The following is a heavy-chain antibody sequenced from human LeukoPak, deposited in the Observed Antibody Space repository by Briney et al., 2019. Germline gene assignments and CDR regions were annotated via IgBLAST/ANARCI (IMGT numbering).Heavy chain of an antibody. CDR1: GFTFSSYG. V-gene: IGHV3-33*01. J-gene: IGHJ4*02. CDR3: ARDVGRYSGYADY. D-gene: IGHD5-12*01. Sequence: PGRSLRLSCAASGFTFSSYGMHWVRQAPGKGLEWVAVIWYDGSDKYYADSVKGRFTISRDNSKNTLYLRMNSLRAEDTAVYYCARDVGRYSGYADYWGQGTLVTVSS. CDR2: IWYDGSDK.